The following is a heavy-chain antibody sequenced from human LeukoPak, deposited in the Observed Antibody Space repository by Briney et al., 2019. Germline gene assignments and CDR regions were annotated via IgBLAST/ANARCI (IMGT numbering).Heavy chain of an antibody. CDR2: IWYDGSNK. V-gene: IGHV3-33*06. Sequence: GGSLRLSCAASGFTFSSYGMHWVRQAPGKGLEWVAVIWYDGSNKYYADSVKGRFTISRDNSKNTLYLQMNSLRAEDTAVYYCAKPLSGRYSSFDYWGQGTLVTVSS. CDR1: GFTFSSYG. J-gene: IGHJ4*02. CDR3: AKPLSGRYSSFDY. D-gene: IGHD6-13*01.